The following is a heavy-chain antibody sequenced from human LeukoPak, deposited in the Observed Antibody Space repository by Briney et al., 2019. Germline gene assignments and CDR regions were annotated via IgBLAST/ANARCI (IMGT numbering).Heavy chain of an antibody. CDR2: INPNSGGT. Sequence: ASVKVSCKASGYTFTGYYMHWVRQAPGQGLEWMGRINPNSGGTNYAQKFQGRVTMTRDTSISTAYMELSRLRSDDTAVYYCARDYYDSSGYYSHLNWGQGTLVTVSS. D-gene: IGHD3-22*01. J-gene: IGHJ4*02. CDR3: ARDYYDSSGYYSHLN. CDR1: GYTFTGYY. V-gene: IGHV1-2*06.